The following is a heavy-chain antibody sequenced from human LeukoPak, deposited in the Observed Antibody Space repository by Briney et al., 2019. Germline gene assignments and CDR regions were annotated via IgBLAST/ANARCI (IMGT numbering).Heavy chain of an antibody. J-gene: IGHJ4*02. Sequence: GASVKVSCKASGYTFTSYAMHWVRQAPGQRLEWMGWINAGNGNTKYSQKFQGRVTITRDTSASTAYMELSSLRSEDSAVYYCARQLTTRGGDYWGQGTLVTVSS. CDR3: ARQLTTRGGDY. V-gene: IGHV1-3*01. CDR2: INAGNGNT. CDR1: GYTFTSYA. D-gene: IGHD4-17*01.